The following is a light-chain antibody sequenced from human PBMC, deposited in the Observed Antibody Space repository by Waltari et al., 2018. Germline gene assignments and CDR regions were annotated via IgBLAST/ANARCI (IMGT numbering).Light chain of an antibody. CDR3: GTWDTDLSVV. CDR2: DNN. CDR1: GSNIGNNF. V-gene: IGLV1-51*01. Sequence: QSVLTQPPSVSAAPGQKVTISCSGTGSNIGNNFVSWYQQLPGTAPKLRIYDNNKRPAGILDRFPGSKSGTSATLGITGLQTGDEADYYCGTWDTDLSVVFGGGTKLTVL. J-gene: IGLJ2*01.